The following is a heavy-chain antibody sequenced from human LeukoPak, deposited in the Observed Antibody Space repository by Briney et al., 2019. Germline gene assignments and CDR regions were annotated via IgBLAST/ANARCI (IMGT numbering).Heavy chain of an antibody. V-gene: IGHV4-59*02. CDR2: VYYSVNT. CDR1: GASVSTNY. J-gene: IGHJ4*02. D-gene: IGHD7-27*01. CDR3: AKDRIWAH. Sequence: PSGTLSLTCTVSGASVSTNYWSWIRQSPGKGLEWIGYVYYSVNTNYNPSLKSRVTISADTSKNQFSLKLTSVTAADTAVYYCAKDRIWAHWGQGTLVTVSS.